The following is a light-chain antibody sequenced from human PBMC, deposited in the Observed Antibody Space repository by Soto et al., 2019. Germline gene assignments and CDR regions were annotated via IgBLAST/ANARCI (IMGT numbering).Light chain of an antibody. CDR2: TAP. CDR3: QQYNSYWRT. CDR1: QSLSSW. Sequence: DIQMTQSPSTLSASVGDRVTITCRASQSLSSWLAWYQQKPGKAPKILIYTAPSLESGVPSRFSGSGSGTEFTLTISGLQPDDFATYYCQQYNSYWRTFGQGTKLEIK. V-gene: IGKV1-5*03. J-gene: IGKJ1*01.